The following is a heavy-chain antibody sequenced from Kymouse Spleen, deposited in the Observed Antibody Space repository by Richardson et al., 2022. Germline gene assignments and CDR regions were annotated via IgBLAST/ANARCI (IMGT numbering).Heavy chain of an antibody. V-gene: IGHV3-15*01. Sequence: EVQLVESGGGLVKPGGSLRLSCAASGFTFSNAWMSWVRQAPGKGLEWVGRIKSKTDGGTTDYAAPVKGRFTISRDDSKNTLYLQMNSLKTEDTAVYYCTTSPYSSSWDPFDYWGQGTLVTVSS. J-gene: IGHJ4*02. D-gene: IGHD6-13*01. CDR3: TTSPYSSSWDPFDY. CDR1: GFTFSNAW. CDR2: IKSKTDGGTT.